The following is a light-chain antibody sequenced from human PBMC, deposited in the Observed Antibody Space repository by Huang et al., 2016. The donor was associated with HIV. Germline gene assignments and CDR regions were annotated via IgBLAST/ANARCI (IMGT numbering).Light chain of an antibody. CDR2: GAS. V-gene: IGKV3-20*01. CDR1: QTVSSSY. Sequence: EIVLTQSPGTLSLSPGERAALSCRASQTVSSSYLAWYQQKPGQAPRLLIYGASSRATGIPDSFSGSGSGTDFTLTISRLDPEDFAVYYCQHYGRSPYTFGQGAKLEIK. J-gene: IGKJ2*01. CDR3: QHYGRSPYT.